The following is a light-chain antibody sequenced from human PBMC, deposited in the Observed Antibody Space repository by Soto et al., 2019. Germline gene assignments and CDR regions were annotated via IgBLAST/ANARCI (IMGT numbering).Light chain of an antibody. CDR3: LQDNSYPLT. Sequence: DIQMTQSPSSLSASVGDRVTISCRASQSISSYFNWYQQKPGKVPKLLIYATSSLQSGVPSRFSGSGSGTDFTLTINALQPDDFATYYCLQDNSYPLTFGGGTKVDIK. J-gene: IGKJ4*01. CDR2: ATS. V-gene: IGKV1-39*01. CDR1: QSISSY.